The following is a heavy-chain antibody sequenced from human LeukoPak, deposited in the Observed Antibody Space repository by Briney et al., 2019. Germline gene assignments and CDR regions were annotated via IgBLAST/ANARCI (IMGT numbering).Heavy chain of an antibody. J-gene: IGHJ3*02. CDR3: AKDSIDITMIVVVTPPFAFDI. V-gene: IGHV3-23*01. CDR1: GLTFSSYA. CDR2: ISTSGGST. Sequence: GGSLRLSCAASGLTFSSYALTWVRQAPGKGLEWVSAISTSGGSTYYADSVKGRFTISRDNSKNTLYLHMNSLRAEDTAVYYCAKDSIDITMIVVVTPPFAFDIWGQGTMVTVSS. D-gene: IGHD3-22*01.